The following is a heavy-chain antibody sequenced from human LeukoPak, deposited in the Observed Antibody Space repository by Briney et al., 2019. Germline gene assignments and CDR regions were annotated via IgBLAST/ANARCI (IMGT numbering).Heavy chain of an antibody. CDR3: AKFPPDNDDYFDY. Sequence: GGSLRLSCAASGFTFSSYAMSWARQAPGKGLEWVSAISGSGGSTYYADSVKGRFTISRNNSKNTLYLQMNSLRAEDTAVYYCAKFPPDNDDYFDYWGQGTLVTVSS. V-gene: IGHV3-23*01. J-gene: IGHJ4*02. CDR1: GFTFSSYA. CDR2: ISGSGGST. D-gene: IGHD1-1*01.